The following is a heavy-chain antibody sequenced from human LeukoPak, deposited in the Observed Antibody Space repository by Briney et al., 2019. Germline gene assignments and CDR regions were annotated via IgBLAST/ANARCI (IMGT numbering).Heavy chain of an antibody. CDR1: GGSISSYY. V-gene: IGHV4-4*07. CDR3: AREARLHYYFDY. CDR2: FYTSGST. D-gene: IGHD6-25*01. Sequence: SSETLSLTCTVSGGSISSYYWSWIRQPAGKGLEWIGRFYTSGSTHYNPSLKSRVTMSIDTSKNQFSLKLSSVTAADTAVYYCAREARLHYYFDYGGREPLATVPS. J-gene: IGHJ4*02.